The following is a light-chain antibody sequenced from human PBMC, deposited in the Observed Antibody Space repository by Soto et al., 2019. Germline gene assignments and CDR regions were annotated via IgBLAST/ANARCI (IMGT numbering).Light chain of an antibody. J-gene: IGLJ3*02. CDR1: SNDIGRYTS. Sequence: QSALTQPASVSGSPGQSITISCTGTSNDIGRYTSVSWYQQTPGKAPKLLIYDVYSRPSGTSYRFSGSKSGNTASLTISGLQAEDEADYYCCSDSSDDSPVVFGGGTKLTVL. CDR2: DVY. V-gene: IGLV2-14*01. CDR3: CSDSSDDSPVV.